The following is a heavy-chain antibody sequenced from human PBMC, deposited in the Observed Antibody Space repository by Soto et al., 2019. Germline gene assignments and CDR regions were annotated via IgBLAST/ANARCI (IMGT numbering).Heavy chain of an antibody. Sequence: GGSLRLSCAASGFTFSTYAMNWVRQAPGKGLEWVSVISGRGGSTYYADSVKGRFTISRDNSKNTLYLQMNRLRAEDTAVYYCAKVGTTPSHDILTGPPDYWGQGTPVTVSS. CDR1: GFTFSTYA. J-gene: IGHJ4*02. CDR2: ISGRGGST. D-gene: IGHD3-9*01. V-gene: IGHV3-23*01. CDR3: AKVGTTPSHDILTGPPDY.